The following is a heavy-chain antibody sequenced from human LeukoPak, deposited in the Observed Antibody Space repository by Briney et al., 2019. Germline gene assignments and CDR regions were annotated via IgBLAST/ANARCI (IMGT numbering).Heavy chain of an antibody. CDR3: ARQTKHSSLQDY. CDR1: GGSISSYY. Sequence: SETLSLTCTVSGGSISSYYWSWIRQPPGKGLEWIGYIYYSGSTNYNPSLKSRVTISVDTSKNQFSLKLSSVIAADTAVYYCARQTKHSSLQDYWGQGTLVTVSS. J-gene: IGHJ4*02. V-gene: IGHV4-59*01. CDR2: IYYSGST. D-gene: IGHD6-13*01.